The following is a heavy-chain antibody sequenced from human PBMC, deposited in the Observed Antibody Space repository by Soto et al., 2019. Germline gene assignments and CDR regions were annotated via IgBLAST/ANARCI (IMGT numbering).Heavy chain of an antibody. CDR2: ISGSGVST. V-gene: IGHV3-23*01. D-gene: IGHD6-19*01. J-gene: IGHJ4*02. CDR1: GFTFSSYA. CDR3: AKEGEHSSGWANFDY. Sequence: EVPLLESGGGLVQPGGSLRLSCAASGFTFSSYAMSWVRQAPGKGLEWVSAISGSGVSTYYADSVKGRFTISRDNSENTLYLQMNSLRAEDTAVYYCAKEGEHSSGWANFDYWGQGTLVTVSS.